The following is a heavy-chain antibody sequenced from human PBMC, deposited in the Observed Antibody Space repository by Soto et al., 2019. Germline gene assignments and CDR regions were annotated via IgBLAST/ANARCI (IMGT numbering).Heavy chain of an antibody. V-gene: IGHV3-30-3*01. CDR1: GFTFSYHA. D-gene: IGHD1-1*01. CDR3: ARGTTTSAFSAMDV. J-gene: IGHJ6*02. Sequence: QVQLVASGGGVVQPGRSLRLSCAASGFTFSYHALNWVRQAPGKGLEWVAVISYDGDNKYIAESVKGRFTISRDNSKNTVSLQMNSVRTEDTAMYFCARGTTTSAFSAMDVWGQGTTVTVSS. CDR2: ISYDGDNK.